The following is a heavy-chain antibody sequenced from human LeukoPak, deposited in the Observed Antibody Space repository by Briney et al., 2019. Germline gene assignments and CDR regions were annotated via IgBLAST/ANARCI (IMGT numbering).Heavy chain of an antibody. CDR3: AREEHDYVWGSYRYYYYYGIDV. D-gene: IGHD3-16*02. Sequence: PGRSLRLSCAASGFTFSSYGMHWVRQSPGRGLEWVSFLSFDGSNEFYADSLKGRFTISRDNSKDTLYLHMDSLRAEDTALYYCAREEHDYVWGSYRYYYYYGIDVWGQGTTVTVSS. CDR1: GFTFSSYG. V-gene: IGHV3-30*03. J-gene: IGHJ6*02. CDR2: LSFDGSNE.